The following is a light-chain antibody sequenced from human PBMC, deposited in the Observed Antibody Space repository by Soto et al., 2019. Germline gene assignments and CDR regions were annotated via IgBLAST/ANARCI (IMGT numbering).Light chain of an antibody. Sequence: EIVLTQSPATLSLSPGERATLSCRASQSVSSYLAWYQQKPGQAPRLLIYDASNRAAGIPARFSASGTGTDFTLTISDVQPEDFAVYYCHQRQSWPRTFGQGTKVDI. V-gene: IGKV3-11*01. CDR3: HQRQSWPRT. CDR1: QSVSSY. J-gene: IGKJ1*01. CDR2: DAS.